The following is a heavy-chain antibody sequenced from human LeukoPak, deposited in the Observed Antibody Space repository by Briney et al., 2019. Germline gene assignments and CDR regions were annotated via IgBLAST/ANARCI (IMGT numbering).Heavy chain of an antibody. Sequence: SETLSLTCAVYGGPFSGYYWSWIRQPPGKGLEWIGEINHSGSTNYNPSLKSRVTISVDTSKNQFSLKLSSVTAADTAVYYCARGGNQLLYSWRNWFDPWGQGTLVTVSS. CDR1: GGPFSGYY. CDR2: INHSGST. CDR3: ARGGNQLLYSWRNWFDP. J-gene: IGHJ5*02. V-gene: IGHV4-34*01. D-gene: IGHD2-2*02.